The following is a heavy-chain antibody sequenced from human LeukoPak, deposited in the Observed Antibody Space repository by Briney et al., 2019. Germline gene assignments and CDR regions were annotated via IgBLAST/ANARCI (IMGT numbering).Heavy chain of an antibody. CDR3: ARGPRNSSSSQHFQH. CDR1: GFTFSTYS. V-gene: IGHV3-21*01. J-gene: IGHJ1*01. Sequence: PGGSLRLSCAASGFTFSTYSMNWVRQAPGRGLEWVSSISSSSAYIYCADSEKGRFTISRDSAKNSLYLQMNSLRVVDTAVYYCARGPRNSSSSQHFQHWGQGTLVTVSS. CDR2: ISSSSAYI. D-gene: IGHD6-13*01.